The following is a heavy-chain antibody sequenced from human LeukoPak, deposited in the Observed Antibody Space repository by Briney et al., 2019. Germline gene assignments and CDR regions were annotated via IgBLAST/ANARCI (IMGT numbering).Heavy chain of an antibody. D-gene: IGHD5-18*01. V-gene: IGHV1-69*05. J-gene: IGHJ1*01. CDR1: GGTFSSYA. Sequence: SVTVSCKASGGTFSSYAISWVRQAPGQGLEWMGRILSIFGKANYAQKFQGRVTITTDESTSTAYMELSSLRSEDTAVYYCARGSIGQLWPAEYFQHWGQGTLVTVFS. CDR3: ARGSIGQLWPAEYFQH. CDR2: ILSIFGKA.